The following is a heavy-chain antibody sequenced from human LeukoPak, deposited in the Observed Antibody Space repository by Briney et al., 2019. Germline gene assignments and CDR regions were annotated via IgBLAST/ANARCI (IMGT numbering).Heavy chain of an antibody. Sequence: ASVKVSCKASGYTFTSYYMHWVGQAPGQGLEWMGIINPSGGSTSYAQKFQGRVTMTRDMSTSTVYMELSSLRSEDTAVYYCARDLEGAVAGRLFDYWGQGTLVTVSS. CDR2: INPSGGST. CDR3: ARDLEGAVAGRLFDY. J-gene: IGHJ4*02. V-gene: IGHV1-46*01. D-gene: IGHD6-19*01. CDR1: GYTFTSYY.